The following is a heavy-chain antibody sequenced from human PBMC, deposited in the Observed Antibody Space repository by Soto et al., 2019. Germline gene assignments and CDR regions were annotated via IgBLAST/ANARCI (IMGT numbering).Heavy chain of an antibody. CDR3: AKDLRSLRFFSVHDY. J-gene: IGHJ4*02. CDR2: ISGSGGST. CDR1: GFPFSSYA. D-gene: IGHD3-3*01. V-gene: IGHV3-23*01. Sequence: AGGSLRLSCAASGFPFSSYAMSWVRQAPGKGLEWVSAISGSGGSTYYADSVKGRFTISRDNSKNTLYLQMNSLRAEDTAVYYCAKDLRSLRFFSVHDYWGQGTLVTVSS.